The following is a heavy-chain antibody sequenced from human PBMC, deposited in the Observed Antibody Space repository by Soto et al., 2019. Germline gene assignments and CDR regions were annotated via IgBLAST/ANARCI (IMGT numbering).Heavy chain of an antibody. CDR2: INHSGST. CDR1: GGSFSGYY. J-gene: IGHJ4*02. CDR3: AREGFSRGGGDGSPSV. V-gene: IGHV4-34*01. D-gene: IGHD2-21*02. Sequence: QVQLQQWGAGLLKPSETLSLTCAVYGGSFSGYYWSWIRQPPGKGLEWIGEINHSGSTNYNPSRKGRVTISVAPSKNQFSLKLSSGTAADTAVYYWAREGFSRGGGDGSPSVGGQGTLVTVSS.